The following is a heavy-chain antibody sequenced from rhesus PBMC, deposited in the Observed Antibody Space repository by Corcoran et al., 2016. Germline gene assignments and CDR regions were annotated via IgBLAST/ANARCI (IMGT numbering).Heavy chain of an antibody. V-gene: IGHV3-100*02. J-gene: IGHJ4*01. CDR1: RFTFRSFA. CDR3: TRRLVTWDY. Sequence: VQLVGTGGGLVQPGGSLRRSCEASRFTFRSFAMGWVRQAPGKGLTWFLVIRDSGVPTYFADAVKVRFTISRDNAKDSLFLLMISLRAEDTAVYYCTRRLVTWDYWGQGVLVTVSS. D-gene: IGHD4-23*01. CDR2: IRDSGVPT.